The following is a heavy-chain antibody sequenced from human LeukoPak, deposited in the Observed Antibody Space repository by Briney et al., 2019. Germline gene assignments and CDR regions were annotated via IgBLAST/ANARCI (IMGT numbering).Heavy chain of an antibody. V-gene: IGHV4-59*01. CDR3: ARGVSSGLNWFDP. J-gene: IGHJ5*02. D-gene: IGHD3-22*01. CDR1: GGSISSYY. Sequence: PSETLSLTCTVSGGSISSYYWSWIRQPPGKGLGWIGYIYYSGSTNYNPSLKSRVTISVDTSKNQFSLKLSSVTAADTAVYYCARGVSSGLNWFDPWGQGTLVAVSS. CDR2: IYYSGST.